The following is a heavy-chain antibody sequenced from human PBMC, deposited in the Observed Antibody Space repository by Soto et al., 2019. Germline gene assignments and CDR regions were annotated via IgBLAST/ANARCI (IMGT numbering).Heavy chain of an antibody. Sequence: TLSLTCTVSGGSISSYYWSWIRQPPGKGLEWIGYIYYSGSTNYNPSLKSRVTISVDTSKNQFSLKLSSVTAADTAVYYCARDNAAGWFEPWGQGTPVTVLL. J-gene: IGHJ5*02. V-gene: IGHV4-59*01. CDR1: GGSISSYY. CDR2: IYYSGST. CDR3: ARDNAAGWFEP. D-gene: IGHD6-13*01.